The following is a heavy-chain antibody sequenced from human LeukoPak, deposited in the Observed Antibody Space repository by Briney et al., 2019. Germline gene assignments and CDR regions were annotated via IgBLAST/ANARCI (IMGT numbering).Heavy chain of an antibody. CDR3: ARVRYGSGNYYYYYYMDV. Sequence: SETLSLTCTVSGGPISSYYWSWIRQPPGKGLEWIGYIYYSGSTNYNPSLKSRVTISVDTSKNQFSLKLSSVTAADTAVYYCARVRYGSGNYYYYYYMDVWGKGTTVTISS. CDR2: IYYSGST. V-gene: IGHV4-59*01. D-gene: IGHD3-10*01. J-gene: IGHJ6*03. CDR1: GGPISSYY.